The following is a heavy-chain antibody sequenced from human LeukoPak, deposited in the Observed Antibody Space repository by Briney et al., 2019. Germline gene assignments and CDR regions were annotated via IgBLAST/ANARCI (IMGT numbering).Heavy chain of an antibody. J-gene: IGHJ3*02. D-gene: IGHD6-13*01. Sequence: SETLSLTCTVSGGSISSYYWSWIRQPLGKGLEWIGYIYYSGSTNYNPSLKSRVTISVDTSKNQFSLKLTSVTAADTAVYYCASRGVAAAYDAFDIWGQGTMVAVSS. CDR1: GGSISSYY. CDR2: IYYSGST. V-gene: IGHV4-59*08. CDR3: ASRGVAAAYDAFDI.